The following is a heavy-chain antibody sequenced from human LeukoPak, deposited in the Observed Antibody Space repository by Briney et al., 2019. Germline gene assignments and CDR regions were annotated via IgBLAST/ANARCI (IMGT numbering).Heavy chain of an antibody. Sequence: PGGSLRLSCAASGFTFSSYAMSWVRQAPGKGLEWVSAISGSGGSTYYADSVRGRFTISRDNSRNTLYLQMNSLRAEDTAVYYCARDGRYCSSTNCYFDYWGQGTLVTVSS. CDR1: GFTFSSYA. V-gene: IGHV3-23*01. CDR3: ARDGRYCSSTNCYFDY. J-gene: IGHJ4*02. D-gene: IGHD2-2*01. CDR2: ISGSGGST.